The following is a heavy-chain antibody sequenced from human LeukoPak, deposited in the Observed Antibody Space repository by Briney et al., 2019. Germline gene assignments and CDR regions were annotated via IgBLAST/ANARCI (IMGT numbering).Heavy chain of an antibody. CDR3: TRGRYSTGRNVYY. J-gene: IGHJ4*02. Sequence: GGSLRLSCAASGFTFSSYAMSWVRQAPGKGLEWVSSIDSSGGYMFYADSVKGRFIISRDNAKDSLYLQMNSLKIEDTAVYYCTRGRYSTGRNVYYWGQGTLVTVSS. CDR2: IDSSGGYM. CDR1: GFTFSSYA. V-gene: IGHV3-21*03. D-gene: IGHD6-19*01.